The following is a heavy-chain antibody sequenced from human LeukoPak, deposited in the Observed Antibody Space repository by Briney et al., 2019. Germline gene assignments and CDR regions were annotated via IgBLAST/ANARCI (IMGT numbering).Heavy chain of an antibody. CDR1: GYTFTGYY. V-gene: IGHV1-2*02. D-gene: IGHD2-21*01. Sequence: ASVKVSCKASGYTFTGYYMHWVRQAPGQGLEWMGWINPNSGGTNYAQKFQGRVTITADESTSTAYMELSSLRSEDTAVYYCAGLAGEDTTLRDYWGQGTLVTVSS. J-gene: IGHJ4*02. CDR2: INPNSGGT. CDR3: AGLAGEDTTLRDY.